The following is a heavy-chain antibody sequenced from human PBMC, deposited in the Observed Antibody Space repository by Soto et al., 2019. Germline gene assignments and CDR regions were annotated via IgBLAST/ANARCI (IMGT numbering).Heavy chain of an antibody. V-gene: IGHV3-23*01. CDR3: VKDTKWDDPG. CDR2: ISENSDTT. Sequence: GRSLRLSCLASGFTFSTNGMTWVRQAPGKGLEWVSIISENSDTTFYADSVKGRFTVSRDNSKNTLYLQMNSLRAEDTAIYYCVKDTKWDDPGWGRGPLVTVTS. J-gene: IGHJ4*02. D-gene: IGHD1-1*01. CDR1: GFTFSTNG.